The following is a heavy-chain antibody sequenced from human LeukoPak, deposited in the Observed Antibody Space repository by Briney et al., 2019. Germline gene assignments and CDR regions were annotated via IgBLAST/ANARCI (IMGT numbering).Heavy chain of an antibody. CDR1: GFTFSDYY. Sequence: PGGSLRLSCAASGFTFSDYYMSWIRQAPGKGLEWVSAISGSGGSTYYADSVKGRFTISRDNSKNTLYLQMNSLRAEDTAVYYCAKVHSSGWYLDYWGQGTLVTVSS. V-gene: IGHV3-23*01. D-gene: IGHD6-19*01. CDR3: AKVHSSGWYLDY. J-gene: IGHJ4*02. CDR2: ISGSGGST.